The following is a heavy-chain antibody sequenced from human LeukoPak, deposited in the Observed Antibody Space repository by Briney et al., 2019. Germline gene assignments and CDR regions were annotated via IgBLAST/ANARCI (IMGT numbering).Heavy chain of an antibody. J-gene: IGHJ4*02. CDR3: AKEERDTAMAENFDY. CDR2: ISGSGGST. CDR1: GFTFSSYA. V-gene: IGHV3-23*01. D-gene: IGHD5-18*01. Sequence: HTGGSLRLSCAASGFTFSSYAMNSVRQPPGKGLEWVSAISGSGGSTYYADSVNGRFTISRDNSKNTLFLQMNSLRAEDTAVYYCAKEERDTAMAENFDYWGQGTLVTVSS.